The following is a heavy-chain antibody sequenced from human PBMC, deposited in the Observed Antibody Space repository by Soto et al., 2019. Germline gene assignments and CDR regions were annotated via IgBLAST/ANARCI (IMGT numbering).Heavy chain of an antibody. V-gene: IGHV3-23*01. J-gene: IGHJ6*02. D-gene: IGHD1-1*01. CDR1: GFTFSSYA. CDR3: AKQQGPGTPYYYAMDV. Sequence: VWSLRLSCSASGFTFSSYAMSWVRQAPFKVLEWVSVIRSSGYRTYYAESVKGRFTISRDNSKNTLYMQMNSLRAEDTAVYYCAKQQGPGTPYYYAMDVWGQGTTVTVSS. CDR2: IRSSGYRT.